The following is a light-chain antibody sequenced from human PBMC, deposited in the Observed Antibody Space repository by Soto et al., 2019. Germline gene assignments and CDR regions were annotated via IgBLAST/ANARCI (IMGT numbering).Light chain of an antibody. J-gene: IGKJ4*01. CDR3: QQYGSSPA. Sequence: EIVLTQSPGTLSLSPGERATLSCRASQSVTSSYLDWYQQKPGQAPRLLIYGASTRATGIPDRFSGSGSGTDFTLTISRLEPGDFAVYYCQQYGSSPACGGGTKVEIK. V-gene: IGKV3-20*01. CDR1: QSVTSSY. CDR2: GAS.